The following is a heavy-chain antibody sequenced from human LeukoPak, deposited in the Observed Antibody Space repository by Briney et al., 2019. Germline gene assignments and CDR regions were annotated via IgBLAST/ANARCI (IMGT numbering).Heavy chain of an antibody. V-gene: IGHV1-69*01. D-gene: IGHD5-12*01. Sequence: GSSVKVSCKASVGTFSSYAISWVRQAPRQGLEWMGGIIPIFGTANYAQKFQGRVTITADESTSTAYMELSSLGSEDTAVYYCARAARYSGYDLDYWGQGTLVTVSS. CDR1: VGTFSSYA. CDR2: IIPIFGTA. CDR3: ARAARYSGYDLDY. J-gene: IGHJ4*02.